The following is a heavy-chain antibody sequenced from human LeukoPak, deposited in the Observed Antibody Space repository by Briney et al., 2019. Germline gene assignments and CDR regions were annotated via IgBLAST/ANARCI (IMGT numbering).Heavy chain of an antibody. D-gene: IGHD6-19*01. Sequence: SETLSLTCTVSGGSISSYYWSWIRQPPGKGLEWIGYIYYSGSTNYNPSLKSRVTISVDTSKNQFSLKLSSVTAADTAVYYCARVMAVAGSPFDYWGQGTLVTVSS. J-gene: IGHJ4*02. CDR2: IYYSGST. CDR1: GGSISSYY. CDR3: ARVMAVAGSPFDY. V-gene: IGHV4-59*08.